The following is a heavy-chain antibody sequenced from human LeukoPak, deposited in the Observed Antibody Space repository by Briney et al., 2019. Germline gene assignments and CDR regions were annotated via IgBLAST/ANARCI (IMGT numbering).Heavy chain of an antibody. CDR2: ISSSSSYI. CDR1: GFTFSSYS. Sequence: GGSLRLSCAASGFTFSSYSMNWVRQAPGKGLEWVSSISSSSSYIYYADSVKGRFTISRDNSKNTLYLQMNSLRAEDTAVYYCARADCGGDCYSHGTFDYWGQGTLVTVSS. V-gene: IGHV3-21*04. D-gene: IGHD2-21*02. J-gene: IGHJ4*02. CDR3: ARADCGGDCYSHGTFDY.